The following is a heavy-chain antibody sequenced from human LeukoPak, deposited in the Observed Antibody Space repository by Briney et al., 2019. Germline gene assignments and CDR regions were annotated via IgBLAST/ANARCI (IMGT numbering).Heavy chain of an antibody. D-gene: IGHD5-18*01. CDR1: TVTVSSMY. J-gene: IGHJ3*02. CDR3: ARARSSYGYGDAFDI. Sequence: TGGSLRLSCAIPTVTVSSMYMSWVRQAPGGGLEWVSIIYSGGSIYYADSVKGRFSISRDNSKNTLYLQMNSLRAEDTAVYYCARARSSYGYGDAFDIWGQGTMVTVSS. CDR2: IYSGGSI. V-gene: IGHV3-66*02.